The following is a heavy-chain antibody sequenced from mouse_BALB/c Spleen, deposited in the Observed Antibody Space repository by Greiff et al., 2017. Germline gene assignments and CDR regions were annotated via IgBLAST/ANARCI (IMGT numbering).Heavy chain of an antibody. CDR3: ATLITTVVDWYFDV. Sequence: VHLVESGPSLVAPSQSLSITCTVSGFSLSRYSVHWVRQPPGKGLEWLGMIWGGGSTDYNSALKSRLSISKDNSKSQVFLKMNSLQTDDTAMYYCATLITTVVDWYFDVWGAGTTVTVSS. J-gene: IGHJ1*01. CDR1: GFSLSRYS. CDR2: IWGGGST. D-gene: IGHD1-1*01. V-gene: IGHV2-6-4*01.